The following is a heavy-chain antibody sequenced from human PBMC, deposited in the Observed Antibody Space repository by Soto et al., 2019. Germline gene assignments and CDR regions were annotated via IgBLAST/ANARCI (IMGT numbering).Heavy chain of an antibody. J-gene: IGHJ4*02. V-gene: IGHV3-21*01. D-gene: IGHD6-13*01. Sequence: PGGSLRLSCAASGFTFSSYSMNWVRQAPGKGLEWVSSISSSSSYIYYADSVKGRFTISRDNAKNSLYLQMNSLRAEDTAVYYCAREGSGAAAVDYWGQGTLVTVSS. CDR2: ISSSSSYI. CDR1: GFTFSSYS. CDR3: AREGSGAAAVDY.